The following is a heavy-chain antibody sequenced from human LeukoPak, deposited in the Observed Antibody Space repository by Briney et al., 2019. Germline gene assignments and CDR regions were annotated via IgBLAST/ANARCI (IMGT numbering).Heavy chain of an antibody. D-gene: IGHD3-22*01. V-gene: IGHV4-30-2*01. CDR2: IYHSGST. Sequence: SQTLSLTCAVSGGSISSGGYSWSWIRQPPGKGLEWIGYIYHSGSTYYNPSLKSRVTISVDRSKNQFSLKLSSVTAADTAAYYCARDGHYYDSSGYYYVDAFDIWGQGTMVTVSS. CDR3: ARDGHYYDSSGYYYVDAFDI. CDR1: GGSISSGGYS. J-gene: IGHJ3*02.